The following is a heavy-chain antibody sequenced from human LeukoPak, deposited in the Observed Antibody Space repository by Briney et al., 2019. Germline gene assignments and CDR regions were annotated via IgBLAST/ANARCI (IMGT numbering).Heavy chain of an antibody. V-gene: IGHV3-7*01. Sequence: PGGSLRLSCAASGFTFSSYWMSWVRQAPGKGLEWVANIKQDGSEKYYVDSVKGRFTISRDNAKNSLYLQMNSLRAEDTAVYYCASPSGSYFLGAFDIWGQGTVVTVSS. CDR2: IKQDGSEK. J-gene: IGHJ3*02. CDR3: ASPSGSYFLGAFDI. CDR1: GFTFSSYW. D-gene: IGHD1-26*01.